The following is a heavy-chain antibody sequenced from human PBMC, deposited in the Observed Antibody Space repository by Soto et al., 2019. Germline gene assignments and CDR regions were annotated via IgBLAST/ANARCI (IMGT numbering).Heavy chain of an antibody. J-gene: IGHJ4*02. CDR2: ISSSSSYI. Sequence: GGSLRLSCAASGFTFSNFSMNRVRQAPGKGLEWVSSISSSSSYIYYADSVKGRFTISRDNAKNSPYLQMNSLRAEDTAVYYCASRIAAAELVWGQGTLVTVSS. CDR3: ASRIAAAELV. CDR1: GFTFSNFS. D-gene: IGHD6-13*01. V-gene: IGHV3-21*01.